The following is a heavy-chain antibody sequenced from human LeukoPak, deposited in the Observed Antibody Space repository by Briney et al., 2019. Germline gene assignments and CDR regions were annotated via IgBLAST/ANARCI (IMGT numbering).Heavy chain of an antibody. CDR1: GYTFTGYY. J-gene: IGHJ4*02. CDR3: ARGGGGIYSYGYIFQSN. D-gene: IGHD5-18*01. V-gene: IGHV7-4-1*02. Sequence: GASVKVSCKASGYTFTGYYMHWVRQAPGQGLEWMGWINTNTGNPTYAQGFTGRFVFSLDTSVSTAYLQISSLKAEDTAVYYCARGGGGIYSYGYIFQSNWGQGTLVTVSS. CDR2: INTNTGNP.